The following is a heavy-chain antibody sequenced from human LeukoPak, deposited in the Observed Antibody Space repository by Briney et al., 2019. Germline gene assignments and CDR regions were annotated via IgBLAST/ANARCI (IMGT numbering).Heavy chain of an antibody. CDR2: ISSSSYI. CDR1: GFTFSSYS. V-gene: IGHV3-21*01. D-gene: IGHD5-12*01. Sequence: GGSLRLSCAASGFTFSSYSMNWVRQAPGKGLEWVSSISSSSYIYYADSVKGRFTISRDNAKNSLYLQMNSLRAEDTAVYYCARVGGYSGYDYSPLDYWGQGTLVTVSS. J-gene: IGHJ4*02. CDR3: ARVGGYSGYDYSPLDY.